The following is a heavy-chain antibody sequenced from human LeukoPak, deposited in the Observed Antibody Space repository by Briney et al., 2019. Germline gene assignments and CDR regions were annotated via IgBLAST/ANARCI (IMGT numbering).Heavy chain of an antibody. Sequence: PGGSLRLSCAASGVTLSSDAMRWGRQSPEKGLEWGSGISSRGGNTHYAESVKRRFSISRDNSKNTLYMQRNSLRAEDTALYYCAKRHLIADRGLDYWGQGTLVTVSS. D-gene: IGHD3-16*02. J-gene: IGHJ4*02. CDR3: AKRHLIADRGLDY. V-gene: IGHV3-23*01. CDR1: GVTLSSDA. CDR2: ISSRGGNT.